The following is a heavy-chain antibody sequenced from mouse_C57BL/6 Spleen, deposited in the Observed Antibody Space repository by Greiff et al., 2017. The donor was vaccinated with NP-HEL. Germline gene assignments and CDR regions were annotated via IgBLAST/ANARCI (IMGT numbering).Heavy chain of an antibody. D-gene: IGHD4-1*01. CDR1: GYTFTSYW. CDR2: INPNSGST. J-gene: IGHJ1*03. CDR3: ARGEDWGYFEV. Sequence: QVQLQQPGAELVKPGASVKLSCKASGYTFTSYWMHWVKQRPGQGLEWIGRINPNSGSTNYNEKFKSKATLTVDKSSSTAYMQLSSLTSEDSAVYYCARGEDWGYFEVWGTGTTVTVSS. V-gene: IGHV1-64*01.